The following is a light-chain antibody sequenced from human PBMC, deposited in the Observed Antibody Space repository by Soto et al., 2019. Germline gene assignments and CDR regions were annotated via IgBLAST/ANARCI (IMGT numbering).Light chain of an antibody. J-gene: IGKJ4*01. V-gene: IGKV1-6*02. CDR2: AAS. CDR1: QGIRND. Sequence: AIQMTQSPSSLSASVGDRVTITCRASQGIRNDLGWYQQKPGKGPKLLIYAASSLHSGVPSRLSGSGSDTDFTLTIGSLQPEAFATYSCLQDYNYPPLTFGGGTKVEIK. CDR3: LQDYNYPPLT.